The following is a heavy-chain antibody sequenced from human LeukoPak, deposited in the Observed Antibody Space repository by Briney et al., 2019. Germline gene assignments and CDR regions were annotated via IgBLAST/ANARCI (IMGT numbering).Heavy chain of an antibody. CDR3: ARDARHKYCSSASCYRGWFDP. Sequence: GASVKVSCKASGGTFNSYAISWVRQAPGQGLEWMGGIIPIFGTANYAQKFQGRVTITADESTSTAYMELSSLRSEDTAVYYCARDARHKYCSSASCYRGWFDPWGQGTLVIVSS. D-gene: IGHD2-2*01. V-gene: IGHV1-69*13. J-gene: IGHJ5*02. CDR1: GGTFNSYA. CDR2: IIPIFGTA.